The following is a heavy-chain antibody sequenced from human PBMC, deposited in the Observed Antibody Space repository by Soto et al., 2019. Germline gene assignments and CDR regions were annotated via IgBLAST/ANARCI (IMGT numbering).Heavy chain of an antibody. J-gene: IGHJ4*02. Sequence: QVQLVESGGGVVQPGRSLRLSCAASGFIFSNYGMHWVRQAPGKGLEWVALISSDGSNKNYADSVKGRFTISRDNSKNTLYLQMTSLRAEDTAVYYCAKEAYSDSRGFYTKVYYFDHWGQGTLVTVSS. CDR3: AKEAYSDSRGFYTKVYYFDH. V-gene: IGHV3-30*18. CDR2: ISSDGSNK. CDR1: GFIFSNYG. D-gene: IGHD3-22*01.